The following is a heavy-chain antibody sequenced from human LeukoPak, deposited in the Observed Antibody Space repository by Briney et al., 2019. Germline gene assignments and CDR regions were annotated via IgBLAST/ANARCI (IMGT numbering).Heavy chain of an antibody. Sequence: SETLSPTCAVYGGSFSGYYWSWIRQPPGKGLEWIGEINHSGSTNYNPSLKSRVTISVDTSKNQFSLKLSSVTAADTAVYYCARVRDSSSSMDVWGQGTTVTVSS. J-gene: IGHJ6*02. CDR3: ARVRDSSSSMDV. CDR2: INHSGST. CDR1: GGSFSGYY. D-gene: IGHD6-6*01. V-gene: IGHV4-34*01.